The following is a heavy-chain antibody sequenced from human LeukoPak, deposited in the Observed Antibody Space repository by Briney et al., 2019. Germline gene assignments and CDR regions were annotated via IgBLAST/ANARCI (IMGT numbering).Heavy chain of an antibody. J-gene: IGHJ1*01. CDR1: GYTLTDYY. CDR3: AGKGGGPVDYLLY. Sequence: ASVTVSCKASGYTLTDYYIHWVRQAPGQGLEWMGWINPYSGVTNYAQHFQGRVTMTKDTSPNTAYMELNSLTSDATAVYYCAGKGGGPVDYLLYWGQRSLVTVSS. D-gene: IGHD3-16*01. CDR2: INPYSGVT. V-gene: IGHV1-2*02.